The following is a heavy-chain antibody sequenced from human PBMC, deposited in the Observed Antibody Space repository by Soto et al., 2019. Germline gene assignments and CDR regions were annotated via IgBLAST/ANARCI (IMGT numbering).Heavy chain of an antibody. Sequence: QVQLVQSGGEVKKPGASVKVSCRASGYTFSNYGITWVRQAPGQGLEWMGWINAYNGNTNYAQKLQVRVTMTTDTLTNTVYMELRSLRSDDTAVYYSAREGLPPHYSHGMDVWGQGTTVTVAS. V-gene: IGHV1-18*01. D-gene: IGHD2-15*01. CDR2: INAYNGNT. J-gene: IGHJ6*02. CDR3: AREGLPPHYSHGMDV. CDR1: GYTFSNYG.